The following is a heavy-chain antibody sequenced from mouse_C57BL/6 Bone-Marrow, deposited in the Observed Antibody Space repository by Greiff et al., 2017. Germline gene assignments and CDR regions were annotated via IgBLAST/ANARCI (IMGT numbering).Heavy chain of an antibody. J-gene: IGHJ3*01. D-gene: IGHD1-1*01. Sequence: VKLMESGAELVKPGASVKISCKASGYAFSSYWMNWVKQRPGKGLEWIGQIYPGDGDTNYNGKFKGKATLTADKSSSTAYMQLSSLTSEDSAVYFCAREGYYGSSYVFAYWGQGTLVTVSA. CDR3: AREGYYGSSYVFAY. CDR2: IYPGDGDT. V-gene: IGHV1-80*01. CDR1: GYAFSSYW.